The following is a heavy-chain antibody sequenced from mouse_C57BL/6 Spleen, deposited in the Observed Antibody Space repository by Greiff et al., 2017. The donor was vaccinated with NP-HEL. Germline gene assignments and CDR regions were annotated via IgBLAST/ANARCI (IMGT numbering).Heavy chain of an antibody. Sequence: EVQLQQSGPELVKPGASVKMSCKASGYTFTDYNMHWVKQSHGKSLEWIGYINPNNGGTSYNQKFKGKATLTVNKSSSTAYMELRSLTSEDSAVYDCARSGIYYYYFDYWGQGTTLTVSS. CDR3: ARSGIYYYYFDY. V-gene: IGHV1-22*01. J-gene: IGHJ2*01. D-gene: IGHD1-1*01. CDR2: INPNNGGT. CDR1: GYTFTDYN.